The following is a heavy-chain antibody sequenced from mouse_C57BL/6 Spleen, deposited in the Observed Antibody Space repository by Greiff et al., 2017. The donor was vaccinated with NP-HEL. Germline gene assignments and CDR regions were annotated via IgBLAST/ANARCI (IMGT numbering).Heavy chain of an antibody. CDR1: GYTFTSYW. V-gene: IGHV1-55*01. CDR3: ARWLLRYVDV. CDR2: IYPGSGST. J-gene: IGHJ1*03. D-gene: IGHD2-3*01. Sequence: VQLQQPGAELVKPGASVKMSCKASGYTFTSYWITWVKQRPGQGLEWIGDIYPGSGSTNYNEKFKSKATLTVDTSSSPAYMQLSSLTSEDSAVYYCARWLLRYVDVWGTGTTVTVSS.